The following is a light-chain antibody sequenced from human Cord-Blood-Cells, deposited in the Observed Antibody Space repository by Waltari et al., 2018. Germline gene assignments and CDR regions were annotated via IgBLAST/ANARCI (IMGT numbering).Light chain of an antibody. CDR2: KDS. CDR3: QSADSSGTYPV. CDR1: SLPKQY. V-gene: IGLV3-25*02. J-gene: IGLJ3*02. Sequence: SYELPQPPSLSVSPGQTARITRPGDSLPKQYAYWYQQKPGQAPVLVIYKDSERPSGIPERFSGSSSGTTVTLTISGVQAEDEADYYCQSADSSGTYPVFGGGTKLTVL.